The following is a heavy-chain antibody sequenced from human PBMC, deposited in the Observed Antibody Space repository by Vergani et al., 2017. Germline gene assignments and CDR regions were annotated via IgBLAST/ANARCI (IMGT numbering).Heavy chain of an antibody. Sequence: QLQLQESGPGLVKPSATLSLTCSVSGASIRSSNYYWGWIRQPPGKGLEWIASIYYSVRTYYNPSLKRRVTISVDTSKTQFSLKLSSVTAADTAVYFCARHATVEWLVKLGWIDPWGQGILVTVSS. CDR1: GASIRSSNYY. J-gene: IGHJ5*02. CDR3: ARHATVEWLVKLGWIDP. V-gene: IGHV4-39*01. CDR2: IYYSVRT. D-gene: IGHD6-19*01.